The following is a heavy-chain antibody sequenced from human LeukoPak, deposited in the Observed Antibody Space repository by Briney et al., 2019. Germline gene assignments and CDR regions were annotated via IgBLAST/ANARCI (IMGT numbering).Heavy chain of an antibody. CDR2: IWYDGSNK. D-gene: IGHD6-6*01. CDR1: GFTFSSYG. V-gene: IGHV3-33*01. Sequence: PGGSLRLSCAASGFTFSSYGMHWVRQAPGKGLEWVAVIWYDGSNKYYADSVKGRFTISRDNSKNTLYLQMNSLRAEDTAVYYRARSGAARHYYYCMDVWGKGTTVTVSS. CDR3: ARSGAARHYYYCMDV. J-gene: IGHJ6*03.